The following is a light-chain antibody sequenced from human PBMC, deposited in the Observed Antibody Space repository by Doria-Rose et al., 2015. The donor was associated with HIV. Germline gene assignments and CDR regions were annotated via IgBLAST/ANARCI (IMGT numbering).Light chain of an antibody. J-gene: IGKJ3*01. CDR3: QQYYDTPS. CDR1: QSLLYTSKNY. Sequence: TQSPESLGMSLGERATLNCKSNQSLLYTSKNYLAWYQQKPGQPPKLLIDWASTRQSGVPARFSGSGSGTDFTLTISSLEAEDVAVYYCQQYYDTPSFGPGTTVDIQ. CDR2: WAS. V-gene: IGKV4-1*01.